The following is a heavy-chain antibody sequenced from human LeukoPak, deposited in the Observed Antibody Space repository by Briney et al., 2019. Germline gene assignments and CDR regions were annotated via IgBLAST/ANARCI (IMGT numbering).Heavy chain of an antibody. V-gene: IGHV4-30-4*08. Sequence: SETLSLTCTVSGGSISSGDYDWSWIRQPPGKGLEWIGYIYYSGSTYYNPSLKSRVTISVDTSKNQFSLKLSSVTAADTAVYYCARAVVFWSGYSHQDHRDAFDIWGQGTMVTVSS. J-gene: IGHJ3*02. CDR3: ARAVVFWSGYSHQDHRDAFDI. CDR2: IYYSGST. CDR1: GGSISSGDYD. D-gene: IGHD3-3*01.